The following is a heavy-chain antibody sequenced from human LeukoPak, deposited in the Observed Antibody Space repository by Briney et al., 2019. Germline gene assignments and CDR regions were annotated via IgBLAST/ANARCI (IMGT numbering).Heavy chain of an antibody. CDR1: GFTFSAYA. V-gene: IGHV3-23*01. Sequence: GGSLRLSCAASGFTFSAYALSWVRQTPGKGLEWVSAIGSGGNTNYADSVMGRFTISRDNSRHTLFLQMNSLRPEDTAVYYCARARNGTLKYWGQGTLVTVSS. J-gene: IGHJ4*02. D-gene: IGHD1-26*01. CDR2: IGSGGNT. CDR3: ARARNGTLKY.